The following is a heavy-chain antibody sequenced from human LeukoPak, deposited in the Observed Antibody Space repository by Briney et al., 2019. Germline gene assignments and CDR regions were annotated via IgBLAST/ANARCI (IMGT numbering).Heavy chain of an antibody. D-gene: IGHD3-10*01. J-gene: IGHJ4*02. CDR3: ARDGGKGYYGSGSYYKY. V-gene: IGHV3-30-3*01. CDR1: GFTFSSYA. CDR2: ISYDGSNK. Sequence: PGRSLRLSCAASGFTFSSYAMRWVRQAPGKGLEWVAVISYDGSNKYYADSVKGRFTISRDNSKNTLYLQMNSLRAEDTAVYYCARDGGKGYYGSGSYYKYWGQGTLVTVSS.